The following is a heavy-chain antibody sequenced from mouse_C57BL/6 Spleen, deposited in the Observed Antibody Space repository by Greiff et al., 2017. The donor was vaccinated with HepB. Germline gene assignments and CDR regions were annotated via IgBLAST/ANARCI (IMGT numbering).Heavy chain of an antibody. CDR3: ARTDYYGSPAWFAY. Sequence: QVQLQQPGAELVRPGSSVKLSCKASGYTFTSYWMHWVKQRPIQGLEWIGNIDPSDSETHYNQKFKDKATLTVDKSSSTAYMQLSSLTSEDSAVYYCARTDYYGSPAWFAYWGQGTLVTVSA. CDR2: IDPSDSET. J-gene: IGHJ3*01. D-gene: IGHD1-1*01. V-gene: IGHV1-52*01. CDR1: GYTFTSYW.